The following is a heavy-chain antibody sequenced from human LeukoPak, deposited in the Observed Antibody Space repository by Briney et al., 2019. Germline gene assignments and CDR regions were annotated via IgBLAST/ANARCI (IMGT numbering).Heavy chain of an antibody. Sequence: GGSLRLSCAASGFTVSSNYMSWVRQAPGKGLEWVSVIYSGGSTYYADSVKGRFTISRDNSKNTLYLQMNSLRAEDTAVYYCARLIAAAGRAPFDYWGQGTLVTVSS. V-gene: IGHV3-66*04. CDR1: GFTVSSNY. J-gene: IGHJ4*02. D-gene: IGHD6-13*01. CDR2: IYSGGST. CDR3: ARLIAAAGRAPFDY.